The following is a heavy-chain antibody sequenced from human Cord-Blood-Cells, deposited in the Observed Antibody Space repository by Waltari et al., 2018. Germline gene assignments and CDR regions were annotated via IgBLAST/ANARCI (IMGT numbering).Heavy chain of an antibody. CDR1: GGSISSSSYY. CDR3: ARPAGVNDAFDI. Sequence: QLQLQESGPGLVKPSETLSLTCTVSGGSISSSSYYWGWIRQPPGKGLEWIGSIDYRWGTYYNPSLKSRVTISVDTSKNQFSLKLSAVTAADTAVYYCARPAGVNDAFDIWGQGTMVTVSS. J-gene: IGHJ3*02. CDR2: IDYRWGT. V-gene: IGHV4-39*07. D-gene: IGHD2-2*01.